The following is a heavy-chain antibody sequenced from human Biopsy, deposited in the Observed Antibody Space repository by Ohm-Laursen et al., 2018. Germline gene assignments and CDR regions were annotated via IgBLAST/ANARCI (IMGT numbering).Heavy chain of an antibody. CDR2: VNPKKGDT. D-gene: IGHD2-21*02. Sequence: SSVKVSYKTTGYTFTDDQIHWVREAPGQGLEWMGLVNPKKGDTRYAQKFQGRVTMTSDVSVATAYMELTGLTSGDTAVYFCSREQHYYSAWGQGTLVTVSS. J-gene: IGHJ5*02. CDR1: GYTFTDDQ. V-gene: IGHV1-2*06. CDR3: SREQHYYSA.